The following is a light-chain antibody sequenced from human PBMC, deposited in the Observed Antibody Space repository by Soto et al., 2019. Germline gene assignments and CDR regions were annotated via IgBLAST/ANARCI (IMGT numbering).Light chain of an antibody. V-gene: IGKV2-30*01. J-gene: IGKJ2*01. CDR2: QVS. Sequence: DVVMTQSPLSLPVTLGQPASISCRSSQSLVYGDANSFFNWLHQRPGQPPRRLIYQVSNRDSGVPDRFSGSGSATDFTLRISRVEAEDVGVYYCMQGSHWPPRYTFGQGTKLEIK. CDR3: MQGSHWPPRYT. CDR1: QSLVYGDANSF.